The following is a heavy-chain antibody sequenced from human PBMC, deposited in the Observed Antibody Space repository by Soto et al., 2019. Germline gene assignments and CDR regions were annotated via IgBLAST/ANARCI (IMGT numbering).Heavy chain of an antibody. CDR1: GFTFRSYA. CDR2: IWYDGSNK. J-gene: IGHJ6*02. Sequence: GGSLRLSCAASGFTFRSYALHWVRQAPGKGLEYVAVIWYDGSNKYYADSVKGRFTISRDNSKNTLYLQMNSLRAEDTAVYYCARDQRFLSNKQQRQDYYYYGMDVWGQGTTVTVSS. D-gene: IGHD6-13*01. V-gene: IGHV3-33*08. CDR3: ARDQRFLSNKQQRQDYYYYGMDV.